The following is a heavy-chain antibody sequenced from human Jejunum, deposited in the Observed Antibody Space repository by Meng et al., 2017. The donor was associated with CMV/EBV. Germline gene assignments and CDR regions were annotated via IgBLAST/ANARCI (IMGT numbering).Heavy chain of an antibody. Sequence: GFSVSNNYMCWVRQGPGKGLEWVSILYSGGNTFYVDSVKGRFTISRDPSKNALYLQLNGLRSEDTAVYYCVKGQYFDRRQPAYAFDMWGRGTMVTVSS. J-gene: IGHJ3*02. D-gene: IGHD3-22*01. CDR1: GFSVSNNY. V-gene: IGHV3-66*02. CDR3: VKGQYFDRRQPAYAFDM. CDR2: LYSGGNT.